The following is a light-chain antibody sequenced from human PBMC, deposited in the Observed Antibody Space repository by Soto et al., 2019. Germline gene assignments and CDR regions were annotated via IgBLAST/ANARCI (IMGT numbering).Light chain of an antibody. Sequence: EIVLTQSPANLSLSPGEKATLSCRASQSVSSYLAWYQQKPGQAPRLLIYDASNRATGIPARFSASGSGTDFTLTISSLEPEDFAVYYCQQRSNWPPITFGQGTRLEIK. CDR2: DAS. CDR3: QQRSNWPPIT. J-gene: IGKJ5*01. CDR1: QSVSSY. V-gene: IGKV3-11*01.